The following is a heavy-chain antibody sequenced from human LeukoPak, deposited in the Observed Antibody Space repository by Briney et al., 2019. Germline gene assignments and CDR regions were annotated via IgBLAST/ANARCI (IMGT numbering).Heavy chain of an antibody. CDR2: IWYDGSNK. Sequence: GGSLRLSCAASGFTFSSYGMHWVRQAPGKGLEWVAVIWYDGSNKYYADSVKGRFTISRDNSKNTLYLQMNSLRAEDTAVYYCAKDWGITMIVVVIGYFDYWGQGTLVTVSS. CDR1: GFTFSSYG. D-gene: IGHD3-22*01. J-gene: IGHJ4*02. CDR3: AKDWGITMIVVVIGYFDY. V-gene: IGHV3-33*06.